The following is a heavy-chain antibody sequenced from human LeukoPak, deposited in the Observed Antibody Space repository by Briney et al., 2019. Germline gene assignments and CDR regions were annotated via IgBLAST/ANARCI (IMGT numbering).Heavy chain of an antibody. J-gene: IGHJ4*02. V-gene: IGHV5-10-1*01. CDR2: IDPSDSYT. Sequence: GESLKISCKGSGYSFTSYWVSWVRQMPGKGLEWMGRIDPSDSYTNYSPSFQGHVTISADKSISTAYLQWSSLKASDTAMYYCASLYGGSPPYDFDYWGQGTLVTVSS. CDR1: GYSFTSYW. CDR3: ASLYGGSPPYDFDY. D-gene: IGHD5-12*01.